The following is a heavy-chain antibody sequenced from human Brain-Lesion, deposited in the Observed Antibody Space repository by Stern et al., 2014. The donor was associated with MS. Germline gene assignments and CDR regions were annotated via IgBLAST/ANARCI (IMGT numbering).Heavy chain of an antibody. D-gene: IGHD6-19*01. V-gene: IGHV3-23*04. CDR3: AKWPHHIAVAGTRYFQH. CDR2: ISGRGGPT. Sequence: EDQLVEYGGGLVQPGGSLRLACAASGFSFSTYAMSWVRQTPGKGLQWVSAISGRGGPTDYADSVKGRFTISRDNSKNTLYLQMDSLRADDTAVYYCAKWPHHIAVAGTRYFQHWGQGTLVTVSS. J-gene: IGHJ1*01. CDR1: GFSFSTYA.